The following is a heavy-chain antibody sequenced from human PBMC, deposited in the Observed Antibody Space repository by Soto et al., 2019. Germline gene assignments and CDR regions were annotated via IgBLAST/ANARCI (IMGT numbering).Heavy chain of an antibody. CDR1: GFTFSSYA. CDR3: AKVSWSGYYTGYFDY. V-gene: IGHV3-23*01. Sequence: GGSLRLSCAASGFTFSSYAMSWVRQAPGKGLEWVSAISGSGGSTYYADSVKGRFTISRDNSKNTLYLQMNSLRAEDTAVYYCAKVSWSGYYTGYFDYWGQGXLVTVSS. D-gene: IGHD3-3*01. J-gene: IGHJ4*02. CDR2: ISGSGGST.